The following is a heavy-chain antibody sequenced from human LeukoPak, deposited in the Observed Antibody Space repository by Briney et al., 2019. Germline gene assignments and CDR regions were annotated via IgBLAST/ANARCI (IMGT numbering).Heavy chain of an antibody. J-gene: IGHJ4*02. D-gene: IGHD2-8*02. CDR2: ISAYNGNR. CDR3: ARDRWGPLVGDY. V-gene: IGHV1-18*01. Sequence: ASVKVSCKASGYTFSSYGISWVRQAPGQGLEWMGWISAYNGNRNYAQKFRGRVTMTTDTSTSTAYMELRSLRSDDTAVYYCARDRWGPLVGDYWGQGTLVTVSS. CDR1: GYTFSSYG.